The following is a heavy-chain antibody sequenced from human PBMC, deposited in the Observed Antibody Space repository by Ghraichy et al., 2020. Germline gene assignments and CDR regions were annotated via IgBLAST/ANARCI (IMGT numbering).Heavy chain of an antibody. J-gene: IGHJ6*02. V-gene: IGHV1-8*01. CDR1: GYTFTSYD. Sequence: ASVKVSCKASGYTFTSYDINWVRQATGQGLEWMGWMNPNSGNTGYAQKFQGRVTMTRNTSISTAYMELSSLRSEDTAVYYCARVSRSFPYYYYGMDVWGQGTTVTVSS. CDR2: MNPNSGNT. D-gene: IGHD1-26*01. CDR3: ARVSRSFPYYYYGMDV.